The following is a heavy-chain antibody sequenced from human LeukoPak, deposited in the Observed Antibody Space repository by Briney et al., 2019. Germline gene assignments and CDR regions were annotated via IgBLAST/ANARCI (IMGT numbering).Heavy chain of an antibody. Sequence: SETLSLTCTVSGGSISSYYWSWIRQPAGKGLEWIGRIYTSGSTNYNPSLKSRVTMSVDTSKNQFSLKLSSVTAADTAVYFCARERAGYSSGWYGDYYYYMDVWGKGTTVTVSS. V-gene: IGHV4-4*07. J-gene: IGHJ6*03. CDR3: ARERAGYSSGWYGDYYYYMDV. D-gene: IGHD6-19*01. CDR1: GGSISSYY. CDR2: IYTSGST.